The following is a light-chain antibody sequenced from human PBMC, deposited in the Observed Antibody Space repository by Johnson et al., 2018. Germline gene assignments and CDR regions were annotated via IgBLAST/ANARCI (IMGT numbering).Light chain of an antibody. CDR2: ENN. CDR1: SSNIGNNY. J-gene: IGLJ1*01. CDR3: GTWDSSLSAGNV. Sequence: QSVLTQPPSVSAAPGQKVTISCSGSSSNIGNNYVSWYQQLPGTAPKLLIYENNKRPSGIPDRFSGSKSGTSATLGITGLQTGYEADYYCGTWDSSLSAGNVFGTGTKVPVL. V-gene: IGLV1-51*02.